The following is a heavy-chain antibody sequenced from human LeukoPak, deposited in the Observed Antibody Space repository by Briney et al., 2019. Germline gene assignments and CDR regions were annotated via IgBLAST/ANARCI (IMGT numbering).Heavy chain of an antibody. Sequence: GGSLRLSCAASGFTFSSYSMNWVRQAPGKGLEWVSSISSSSSYIYYADSVKGRFTISRDNAKNSLYLQMNSLRAEDTAVYYCARDGGASSWYRADYWGQGTLVTVSS. CDR1: GFTFSSYS. J-gene: IGHJ4*02. CDR3: ARDGGASSWYRADY. V-gene: IGHV3-21*01. CDR2: ISSSSSYI. D-gene: IGHD6-13*01.